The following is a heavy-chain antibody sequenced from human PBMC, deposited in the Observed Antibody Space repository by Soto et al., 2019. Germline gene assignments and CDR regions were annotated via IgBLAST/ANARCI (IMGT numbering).Heavy chain of an antibody. Sequence: QVQLVQSGAEVKKPGSSVKVSCKASAGTFSSYAISWVRQAPGQGLEWMGGIIPIFGTANYAQKFQGRVTITADESTSTAYMELSSLRSEDTAVYYCARDMGYYDSSGYYYAFDIWGQGTMVTVSS. D-gene: IGHD3-22*01. J-gene: IGHJ3*02. CDR3: ARDMGYYDSSGYYYAFDI. CDR2: IIPIFGTA. V-gene: IGHV1-69*01. CDR1: AGTFSSYA.